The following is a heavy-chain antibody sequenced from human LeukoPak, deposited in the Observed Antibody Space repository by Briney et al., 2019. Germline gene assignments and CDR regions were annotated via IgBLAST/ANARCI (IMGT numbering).Heavy chain of an antibody. J-gene: IGHJ3*02. Sequence: SETLSLTCAVYGGSFSGYYWSWIRQPPGKGLEWIGEIDHSGSTNYNPSLKSRVTISLDTSKNQFSLKLSSVTAADTAVYYCARTSKKGASSSWYLGAFDMWGQGTMVTVSS. V-gene: IGHV4-34*01. D-gene: IGHD6-13*01. CDR1: GGSFSGYY. CDR3: ARTSKKGASSSWYLGAFDM. CDR2: IDHSGST.